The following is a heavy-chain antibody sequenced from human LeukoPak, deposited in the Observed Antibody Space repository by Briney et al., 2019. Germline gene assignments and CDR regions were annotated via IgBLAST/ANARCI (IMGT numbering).Heavy chain of an antibody. CDR2: IIPILGIA. CDR1: GGTFSSYA. V-gene: IGHV1-69*04. Sequence: ASVKVSCKASGGTFSSYAISWVRQAPGQWLEWMGRIIPILGIANYAQKFQGRVTITADKSTSTAYMELSSLRSEDTAVYYCATGGPSGSYQGCLDYWGQGTLVTVSS. J-gene: IGHJ4*02. CDR3: ATGGPSGSYQGCLDY. D-gene: IGHD1-26*01.